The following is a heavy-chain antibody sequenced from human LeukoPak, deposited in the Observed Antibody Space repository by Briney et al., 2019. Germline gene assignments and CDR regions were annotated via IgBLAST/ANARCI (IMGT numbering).Heavy chain of an antibody. CDR2: INSDGSST. V-gene: IGHV3-74*01. CDR1: GFTFSSYW. D-gene: IGHD6-19*01. CDR3: ARPPYSSGSFDL. Sequence: PAGSLRLSCAASGFTFSSYWMHWVRQAPGKGLVWVSRINSDGSSTIYADSVKGRFTISRDNAENTLYLQMNSLRAEDTAVYFCARPPYSSGSFDLWGRGTLVTASS. J-gene: IGHJ2*01.